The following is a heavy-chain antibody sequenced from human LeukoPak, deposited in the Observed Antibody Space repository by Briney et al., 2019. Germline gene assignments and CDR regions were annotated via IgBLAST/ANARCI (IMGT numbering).Heavy chain of an antibody. J-gene: IGHJ4*02. V-gene: IGHV3-53*01. CDR1: GFSVSDNY. Sequence: GGSLRLSCAASGFSVSDNYMNWVRQAPGKGLEWVSVIYSGGGGGSIYYADSVKGRFTLSRDDSQNTVYLQMNSLRAEDTAVYYCARGADDWGQGTLVTVSS. CDR3: ARGADD. D-gene: IGHD3-16*01. CDR2: IYSGGGGGSI.